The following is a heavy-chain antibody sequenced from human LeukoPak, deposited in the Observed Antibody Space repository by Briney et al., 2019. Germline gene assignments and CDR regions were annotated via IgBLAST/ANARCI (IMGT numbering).Heavy chain of an antibody. D-gene: IGHD2/OR15-2a*01. V-gene: IGHV3-23*01. Sequence: GGSLRLSCAASGFTFSSYAMSWVRQAPGKGLEWVSAISGSGGSTYYVDSVKGRFTISRDNSKNTLYLQMNSLRAEDTAVYYCARDTFYREYAPHFDYWGQGTLDTVSS. CDR2: ISGSGGST. CDR1: GFTFSSYA. CDR3: ARDTFYREYAPHFDY. J-gene: IGHJ4*02.